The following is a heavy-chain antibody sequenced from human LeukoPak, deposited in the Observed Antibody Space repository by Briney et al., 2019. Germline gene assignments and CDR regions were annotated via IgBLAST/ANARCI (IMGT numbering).Heavy chain of an antibody. CDR2: ISSSGSTI. CDR1: GFTFSSYE. V-gene: IGHV3-48*03. CDR3: ARVRHEDAFDI. D-gene: IGHD4-17*01. J-gene: IGHJ3*02. Sequence: GGSLRLSCAASGFTFSSYEMNWVRQAPGKGLEWVSYISSSGSTIYYADSVKGRFTISRDNAKNSLYLQMNSLRAEDTAVYYCARVRHEDAFDIWGQGTMVTVSS.